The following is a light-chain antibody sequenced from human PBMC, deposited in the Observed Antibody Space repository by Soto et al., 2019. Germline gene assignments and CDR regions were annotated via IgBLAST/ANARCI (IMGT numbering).Light chain of an antibody. Sequence: QSVLTQPPSASGTPGQRVTISCSVSSFNIGSNNVHWFQQFPGTAPKLLIYRDNQRPSGVPDRFSGSKSGTSASLAITGLRSDDEADYYCAALDASLSGCVFGVWTKLTVL. V-gene: IGLV1-47*01. J-gene: IGLJ3*02. CDR1: SFNIGSNN. CDR2: RDN. CDR3: AALDASLSGCV.